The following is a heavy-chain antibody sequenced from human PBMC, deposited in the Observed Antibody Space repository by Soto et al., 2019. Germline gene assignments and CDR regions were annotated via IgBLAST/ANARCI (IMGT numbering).Heavy chain of an antibody. D-gene: IGHD5-12*01. Sequence: QVQLVQSGAEVKKPGSSVKVSCKASGGTFSSYTISWVRQAPGQGLEWMGRIIPILGIANYAQKFQGRVTMTADKSTGTAYMELSSLRSEDTAVYYCARVFGGSGYDEGYFDLWGRGTLVTVSS. CDR3: ARVFGGSGYDEGYFDL. V-gene: IGHV1-69*02. J-gene: IGHJ2*01. CDR2: IIPILGIA. CDR1: GGTFSSYT.